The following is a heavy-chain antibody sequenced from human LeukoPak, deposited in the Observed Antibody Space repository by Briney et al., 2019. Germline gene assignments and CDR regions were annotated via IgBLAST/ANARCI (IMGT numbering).Heavy chain of an antibody. V-gene: IGHV4-59*12. D-gene: IGHD1-20*01. Sequence: SETLSLTCTVSGGSISSYYWSWIRQPPGKGLEWIGYIYYSGSTYYNPSLKSRVTISVDTSKNQFSLKLSSVTAADTAVYYCASYNWNDGAFDIWGQGTMVTVSS. J-gene: IGHJ3*02. CDR1: GGSISSYY. CDR2: IYYSGST. CDR3: ASYNWNDGAFDI.